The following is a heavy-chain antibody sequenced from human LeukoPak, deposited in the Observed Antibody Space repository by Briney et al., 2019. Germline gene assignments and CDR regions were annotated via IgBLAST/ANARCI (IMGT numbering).Heavy chain of an antibody. CDR2: ISSTGYTI. CDR1: GFTFSNYW. CDR3: ARGWDNSGYYCDF. D-gene: IGHD6-19*01. J-gene: IGHJ4*02. V-gene: IGHV3-48*04. Sequence: SGGSLRLSCAASGFTFSNYWMHWVRQAPGKGLEWASYISSTGYTIYYADSVKGRFSISRDDAKNSLFLQMNSLRVEDTAVYFCARGWDNSGYYCDFWGQGTLVTVSS.